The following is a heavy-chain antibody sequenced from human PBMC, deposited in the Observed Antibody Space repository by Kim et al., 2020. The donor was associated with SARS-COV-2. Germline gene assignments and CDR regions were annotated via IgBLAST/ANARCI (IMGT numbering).Heavy chain of an antibody. CDR3: AREDSLVWNY. CDR1: GFTVSTNY. V-gene: IGHV3-53*01. J-gene: IGHJ4*02. CDR2: IYRDGST. D-gene: IGHD2-8*01. Sequence: GGSLRLSCAASGFTVSTNYMSWVRQAPGKGLEWVSVIYRDGSTYYADSVKGRFTISRDNSKNTLYLQMNSLRAEDTAVYYCAREDSLVWNYWGQGTLVTVSS.